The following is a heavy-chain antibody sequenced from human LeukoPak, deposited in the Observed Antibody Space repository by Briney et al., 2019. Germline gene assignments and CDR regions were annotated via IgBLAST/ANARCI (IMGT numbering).Heavy chain of an antibody. CDR1: GFIFSNYA. D-gene: IGHD4-17*01. V-gene: IGHV3-23*05. Sequence: GGSLRLSCAASGFIFSNYAMTWVRQAPGKGLEWVSSSGSTIDYADSVKGRFTISRDNSKNTLYLQMNSLRAEDTAVYYCVRDSSFGDYYTAFAYWGQGALVTVCS. CDR3: VRDSSFGDYYTAFAY. J-gene: IGHJ4*02. CDR2: SGSTI.